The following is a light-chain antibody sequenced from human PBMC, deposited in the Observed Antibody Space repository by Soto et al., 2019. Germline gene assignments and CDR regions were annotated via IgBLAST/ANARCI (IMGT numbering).Light chain of an antibody. Sequence: EIVMTQSPATLSVSPGERATLSCRASQSVSSNLAWYQQKPGQAPRLLIYGASTRATGIPARFSGSGSGTEFTLTISSVQSEDLAVYYCQQYNNWPPTFGQGTKVEIK. CDR1: QSVSSN. CDR3: QQYNNWPPT. J-gene: IGKJ1*01. CDR2: GAS. V-gene: IGKV3-15*01.